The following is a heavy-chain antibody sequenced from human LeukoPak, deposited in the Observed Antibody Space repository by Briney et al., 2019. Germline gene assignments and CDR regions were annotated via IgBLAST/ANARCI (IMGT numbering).Heavy chain of an antibody. V-gene: IGHV3-21*01. CDR2: ISSSSSYI. D-gene: IGHD1-1*01. CDR1: GFTFSSYS. Sequence: GGSLRLSCAASGFTFSSYSMNWVRQAPGKGLEWVSSISSSSSYIYYADSVKGRFTISRDNAKNSLYLQMNSLRAEDTAVYYCASALEDDGFSFDYWGQGTLVTVSS. J-gene: IGHJ4*02. CDR3: ASALEDDGFSFDY.